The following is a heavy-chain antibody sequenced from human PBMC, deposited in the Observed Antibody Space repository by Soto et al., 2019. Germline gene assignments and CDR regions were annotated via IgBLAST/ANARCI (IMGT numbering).Heavy chain of an antibody. Sequence: GASVKVSCKASGGTFSSYAISWVQQAPGQGLEWMGGIIPIFGTANYAQKFQGRVTITADESTSTAYMELSSLRSEDTAVYYCAREVKGMATAGGYDAFDIWGKGKMVTVSS. V-gene: IGHV1-69*13. CDR2: IIPIFGTA. CDR1: GGTFSSYA. D-gene: IGHD5-18*01. J-gene: IGHJ3*02. CDR3: AREVKGMATAGGYDAFDI.